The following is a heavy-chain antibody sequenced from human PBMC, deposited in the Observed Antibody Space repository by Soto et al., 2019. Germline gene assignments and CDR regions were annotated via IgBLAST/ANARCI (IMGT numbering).Heavy chain of an antibody. CDR1: GGSISSGGYY. CDR3: ARSVFP. Sequence: PSETLSLTCTVSGGSISSGGYYWNWIRQHPGKGLEWIGYIYYSGSIYYNPSLKSRVTISVDASKNQFSLKLSSVTAADTAVYYCARSVFPWGQGTLVTVSS. CDR2: IYYSGSI. V-gene: IGHV4-31*03. J-gene: IGHJ5*02.